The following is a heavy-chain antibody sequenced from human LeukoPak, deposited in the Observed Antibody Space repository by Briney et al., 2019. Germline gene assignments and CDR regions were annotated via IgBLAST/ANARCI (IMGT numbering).Heavy chain of an antibody. D-gene: IGHD4-17*01. CDR3: ARDSVTVTTLGYYYGMDV. J-gene: IGHJ6*04. CDR1: GFTVSSNY. CDR2: IYSGGST. Sequence: GGSLRLSCAASGFTVSSNYMSWVRQAPGKGLEGVSVIYSGGSTYYADSVKGRFTISRDHSKNTLYLQMNSLRAEDTAVYYCARDSVTVTTLGYYYGMDVWGKGTTVTVSS. V-gene: IGHV3-53*01.